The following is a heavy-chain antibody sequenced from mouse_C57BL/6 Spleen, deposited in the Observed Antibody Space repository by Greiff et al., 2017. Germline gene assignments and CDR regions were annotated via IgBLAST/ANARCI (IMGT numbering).Heavy chain of an antibody. J-gene: IGHJ2*01. CDR3: TSQLYFFDY. D-gene: IGHD4-1*02. CDR2: INPNNGGT. CDR1: GYTFTDYN. V-gene: IGHV1-22*01. Sequence: EVKLQQSGPELVKPGASVTMSCKASGYTFTDYNMHWVKQSHGKSLEWIGYINPNNGGTSYNQKFKGKATLTVNKSSSTAYMELRSLTSEDSAVYYCTSQLYFFDYWGQGTTLTVSS.